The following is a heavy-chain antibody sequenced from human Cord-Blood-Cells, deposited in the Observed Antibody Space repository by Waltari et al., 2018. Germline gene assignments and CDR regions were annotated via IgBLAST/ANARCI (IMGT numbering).Heavy chain of an antibody. J-gene: IGHJ1*01. CDR1: GYTFTGSY. CDR3: ARSYGAAGTCFQH. D-gene: IGHD6-13*01. V-gene: IGHV1-2*06. Sequence: QVQLVQSGAEVKKPGASVKVYCKASGYTFTGSYMHWVRQAPGKGLAWMGLINPNRGDTNYAQKVQGRVTMTRDTSISTAYMELSRLRSDDRAVYYCARSYGAAGTCFQHWGQGTLVTVSS. CDR2: INPNRGDT.